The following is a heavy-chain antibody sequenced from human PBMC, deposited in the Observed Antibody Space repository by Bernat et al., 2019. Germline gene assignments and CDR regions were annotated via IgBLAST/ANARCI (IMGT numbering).Heavy chain of an antibody. CDR2: INPNSGGT. CDR1: GYTFTGYY. Sequence: QVQLVQSGAEVKKPGASVKVSCKASGYTFTGYYMHWVRQAPGQGLEWMGWINPNSGGTNYAQKFQGWVTMTRDTSISTAYMELSRLRSDATAVYYCARESNCSGGSCYFDYWGQGTLVTVSS. V-gene: IGHV1-2*04. CDR3: ARESNCSGGSCYFDY. J-gene: IGHJ4*02. D-gene: IGHD2-15*01.